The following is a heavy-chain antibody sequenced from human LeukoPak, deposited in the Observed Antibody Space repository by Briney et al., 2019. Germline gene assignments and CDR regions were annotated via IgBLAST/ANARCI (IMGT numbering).Heavy chain of an antibody. V-gene: IGHV3-11*01. Sequence: GGSLRLSCAASGFTFSDYYMSWIRQAPGKGLEWLSYIRSGRGRSTIYYADSVKGRFSISRDNAKNILYLQINSLRAEDTAVYYCARDLKVEDNSGYYAFDYWGQGTLVTVSS. D-gene: IGHD3-22*01. CDR2: IRSGRGRSTI. CDR1: GFTFSDYY. CDR3: ARDLKVEDNSGYYAFDY. J-gene: IGHJ4*02.